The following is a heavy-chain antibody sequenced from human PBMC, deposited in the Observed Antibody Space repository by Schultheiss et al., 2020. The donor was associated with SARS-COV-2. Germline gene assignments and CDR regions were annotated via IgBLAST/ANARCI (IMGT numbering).Heavy chain of an antibody. V-gene: IGHV3-73*01. CDR1: GFTFSSYS. D-gene: IGHD4-23*01. CDR2: IQGGYKNYGT. CDR3: SRHDGGTSTLTHYYMDV. J-gene: IGHJ6*03. Sequence: GGSLRLSCAASGFTFSSYSMNWVRQAPGKGLEWLARIQGGYKNYGTAYAASVEGRFTVYRDDLDNTAYLQMNSLTAEDTAIYYCSRHDGGTSTLTHYYMDVWGKGTTFTVSS.